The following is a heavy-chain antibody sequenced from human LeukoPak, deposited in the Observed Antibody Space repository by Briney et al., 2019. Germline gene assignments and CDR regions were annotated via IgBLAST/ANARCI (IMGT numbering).Heavy chain of an antibody. D-gene: IGHD6-6*01. V-gene: IGHV4-59*08. CDR3: ARHLGPLYSSSRYNWFDP. Sequence: SETLPLTCTVSGGSISSYYWSWIRQPPGKGLEWIGYIYYSGSTNYNPSLKSRVTISVDTSKNQFSLKLSSVTAADTAVYYCARHLGPLYSSSRYNWFDPWGQGTLVTVSS. CDR1: GGSISSYY. CDR2: IYYSGST. J-gene: IGHJ5*02.